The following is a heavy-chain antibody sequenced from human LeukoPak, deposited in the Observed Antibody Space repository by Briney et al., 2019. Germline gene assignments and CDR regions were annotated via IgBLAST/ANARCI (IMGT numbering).Heavy chain of an antibody. CDR3: ARRGKSFDF. Sequence: ASVKVSCKTSGYTFTVYAINWVRQAPGQGLEWMGWISIDTGNPTYAQDFTGRFVFSLGTSVTTAYLQISSLKAEDTAVYYCARRGKSFDFWGQGTLVTVSS. V-gene: IGHV7-4-1*02. CDR2: ISIDTGNP. CDR1: GYTFTVYA. D-gene: IGHD3-3*01. J-gene: IGHJ4*02.